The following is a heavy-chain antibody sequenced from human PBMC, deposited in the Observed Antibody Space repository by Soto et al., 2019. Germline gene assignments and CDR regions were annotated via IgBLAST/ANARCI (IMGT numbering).Heavy chain of an antibody. CDR2: IYHSGST. D-gene: IGHD3-3*01. Sequence: SETLSLTCAVSGGSISSGGYSWSWIRQPPGKGLEWIGYIYHSGSTYYNPSLKSRVTISVDRSKNQFSLKLSSVTAADTAVYYCARGENLWSGSNYYYFMDVWGQGTTVTVSS. CDR3: ARGENLWSGSNYYYFMDV. CDR1: GGSISSGGYS. V-gene: IGHV4-30-2*01. J-gene: IGHJ6*02.